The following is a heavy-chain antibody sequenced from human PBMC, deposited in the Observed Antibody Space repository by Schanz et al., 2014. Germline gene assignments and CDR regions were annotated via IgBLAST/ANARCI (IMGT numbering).Heavy chain of an antibody. D-gene: IGHD4-17*01. V-gene: IGHV3-74*01. J-gene: IGHJ3*02. CDR3: ARKMKLGIYGGKGHDSLDI. Sequence: EVQLVQSGGGLVQPGGSLRLSCAASGFTFSSHWMHWVRQDPGKGLVWVARINSVGSNSDYADSVTGRFTISRDNAKNTLYLPMNTLRAEDTAVYYCARKMKLGIYGGKGHDSLDIWGQGTMVTVSS. CDR1: GFTFSSHW. CDR2: INSVGSNS.